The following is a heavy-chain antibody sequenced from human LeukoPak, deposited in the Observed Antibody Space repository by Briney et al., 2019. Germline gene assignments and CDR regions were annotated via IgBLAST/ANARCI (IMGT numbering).Heavy chain of an antibody. CDR1: GFTFTTYS. J-gene: IGHJ4*02. CDR3: ARGHTAVTRHFDF. Sequence: GGSLRLSCEAPGFTFTTYSMTWVRQAPGKGLEWVSIISSGSSAIFSADALKGRFTISRDDAKNLLYLDMNSLRAEDTAVYYCARGHTAVTRHFDFWGQGTLVTVSS. D-gene: IGHD4-17*01. V-gene: IGHV3-21*01. CDR2: ISSGSSAI.